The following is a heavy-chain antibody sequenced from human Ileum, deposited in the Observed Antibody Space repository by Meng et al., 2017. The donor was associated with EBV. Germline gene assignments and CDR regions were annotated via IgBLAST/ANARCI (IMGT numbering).Heavy chain of an antibody. V-gene: IGHV4-39*07. CDR3: ARVPSYYYDSRGYVTPFDY. CDR1: GGSISSSNHY. J-gene: IGHJ4*02. CDR2: IYYSGST. D-gene: IGHD3-22*01. Sequence: PQLAESGPELVKPSVTLPLTCTVSGGSISSSNHYWGWIRQPPGKGLEWIANIYYSGSTYYNPSLKSRVTISVDTSKNQFSLKLSSVTAADTAVYYCARVPSYYYDSRGYVTPFDYWGQGTLVTVSS.